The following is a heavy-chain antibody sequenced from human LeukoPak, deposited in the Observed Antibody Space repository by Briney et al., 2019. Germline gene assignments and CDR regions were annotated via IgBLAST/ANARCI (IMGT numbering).Heavy chain of an antibody. V-gene: IGHV6-1*01. CDR3: ARSGIVGSSGFDP. J-gene: IGHJ5*02. CDR1: GDSVSSSSVS. D-gene: IGHD1-26*01. Sequence: SQTLSLTCAISGDSVSSSSVSWNWIRQSPSRGLEWLGRTYYKSKWYNDYALSVKSRITINPDTSKNQFSLQLTSMTPEDTAVYYCARSGIVGSSGFDPWGQGILVSVSS. CDR2: TYYKSKWYN.